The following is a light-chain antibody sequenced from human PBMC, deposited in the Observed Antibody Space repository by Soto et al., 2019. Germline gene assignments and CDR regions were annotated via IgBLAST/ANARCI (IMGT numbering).Light chain of an antibody. CDR3: SSYAGSNNYV. Sequence: QSALTQPPSASGSPGQSVTITCTGTSSDVGGYKYVSWYQQHPGKAPKLLIYEVSKRPSGVPDRFSGSKSGNTASLTVSGLQAEDEADYYCSSYAGSNNYVFGTRTKVTVL. CDR2: EVS. J-gene: IGLJ1*01. CDR1: SSDVGGYKY. V-gene: IGLV2-8*01.